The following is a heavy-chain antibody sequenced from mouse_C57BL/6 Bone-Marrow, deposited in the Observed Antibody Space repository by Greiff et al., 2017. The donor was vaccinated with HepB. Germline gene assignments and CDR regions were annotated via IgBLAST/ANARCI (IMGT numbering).Heavy chain of an antibody. V-gene: IGHV7-3*01. CDR3: ACLRLRRGETWFAY. CDR2: IRNKANGYKT. CDR1: GFTFTDYY. D-gene: IGHD2-4*01. J-gene: IGHJ3*01. Sequence: EVQLVESGGGLVQPGGSLSLSCAASGFTFTDYYMSWVRQPPGKALEWLGFIRNKANGYKTEYSAPVKGRFTISRANSQSILYLQMNALRAEDSATYYCACLRLRRGETWFAYWGQGTLVTVSA.